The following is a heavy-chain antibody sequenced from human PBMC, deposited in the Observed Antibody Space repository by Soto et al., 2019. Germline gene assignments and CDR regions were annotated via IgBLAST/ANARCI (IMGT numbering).Heavy chain of an antibody. D-gene: IGHD3-10*01. J-gene: IGHJ3*02. CDR3: AREGGSGSYSRAFDI. CDR1: GYTFTGYY. V-gene: IGHV1-2*04. CDR2: INPNSGGT. Sequence: ASVKVSCKASGYTFTGYYMHWVRQAPGQGLEWMGWINPNSGGTNYAQKFQGWVTMTRDTSISTAYMELSRLRSDDTAVYYCAREGGSGSYSRAFDIWGQGTMVTVSS.